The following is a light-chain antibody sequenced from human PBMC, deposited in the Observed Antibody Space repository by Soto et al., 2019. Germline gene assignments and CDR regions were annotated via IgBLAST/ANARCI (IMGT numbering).Light chain of an antibody. CDR3: SSKASSGTLYV. J-gene: IGLJ1*01. Sequence: QSALTQPASVSGSPGQSITISCTGSSSDVGGSKYVSWYQQHPGKAPRLMIYEVRYRPSGVSNRFSGSKSGNTASLTVSGLQAEDEADYYCSSKASSGTLYVFGTGTQLTVL. V-gene: IGLV2-14*01. CDR2: EVR. CDR1: SSDVGGSKY.